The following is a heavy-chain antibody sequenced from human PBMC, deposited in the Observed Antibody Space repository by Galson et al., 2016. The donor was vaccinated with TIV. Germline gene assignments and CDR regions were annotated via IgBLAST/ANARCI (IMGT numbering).Heavy chain of an antibody. CDR1: GYSFTTHG. CDR2: LGWLTSDNGDT. Sequence: SVKVSCKAFGYSFTTHGISWVRQAPGQGLEWMGWLGWLTSDNGDTNYAQKFQGRVTLTADTSTKTAYLELRGLRSDDTAMYFCAREGNDGSRSDYYGLDVWGQGTTVTVSS. J-gene: IGHJ6*02. V-gene: IGHV1-18*01. D-gene: IGHD1-1*01. CDR3: AREGNDGSRSDYYGLDV.